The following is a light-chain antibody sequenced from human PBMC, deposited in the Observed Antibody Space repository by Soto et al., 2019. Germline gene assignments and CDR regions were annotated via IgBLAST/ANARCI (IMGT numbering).Light chain of an antibody. J-gene: IGKJ1*01. V-gene: IGKV3-20*01. CDR1: QSVTTY. CDR2: DAS. Sequence: EIVLTHSPATLSLSPGERATLSCRASQSVTTYLAWYQQKPGQAPRLLIYDASSRATGIPARFSGSGSGTDFTLTISRLEPEDFAVYYCQQYGSSPTFGQGTKVDI. CDR3: QQYGSSPT.